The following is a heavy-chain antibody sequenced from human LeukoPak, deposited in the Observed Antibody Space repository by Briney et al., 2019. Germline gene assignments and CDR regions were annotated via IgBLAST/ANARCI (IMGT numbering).Heavy chain of an antibody. CDR1: GGTFSSYA. V-gene: IGHV1-69*13. D-gene: IGHD1-26*01. Sequence: SVKVSCKASGGTFSSYAISWVRQAPGQGLEWMGGIVPIFGTANYAQKFQGRVTITADESTSTAYMELSSLRSEDTAVYYCARVGGKEGLLGAFDIWGQGTMVTVSS. CDR3: ARVGGKEGLLGAFDI. J-gene: IGHJ3*02. CDR2: IVPIFGTA.